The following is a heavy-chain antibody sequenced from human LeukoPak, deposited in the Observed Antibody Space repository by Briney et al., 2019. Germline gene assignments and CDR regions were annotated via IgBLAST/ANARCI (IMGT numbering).Heavy chain of an antibody. CDR1: GGSFSGYY. Sequence: SETLSLTCAVYGGSFSGYYWSWIRQPPGKGLEWIGEINHSGSTNYNPSLKSRVTISVDTSKNQFSLKLSSVTAADTAVYYCARASSGSYDYWGQGTLVTVSS. J-gene: IGHJ4*02. V-gene: IGHV4-34*01. D-gene: IGHD6-19*01. CDR2: INHSGST. CDR3: ARASSGSYDY.